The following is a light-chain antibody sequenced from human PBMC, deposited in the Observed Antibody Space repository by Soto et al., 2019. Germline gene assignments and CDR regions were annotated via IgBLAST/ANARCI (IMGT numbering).Light chain of an antibody. Sequence: QSVLTQPPSVSAAPGQKVTISCSGSSSNIGGNSVSWYQQLPGTAPKLLIYDDNKRPSGIPDRFSGSKSGTSATLGITGFQTGDEADYYCGSWDSSSTYVFGTGTKVTVL. J-gene: IGLJ1*01. CDR1: SSNIGGNS. V-gene: IGLV1-51*01. CDR3: GSWDSSSTYV. CDR2: DDN.